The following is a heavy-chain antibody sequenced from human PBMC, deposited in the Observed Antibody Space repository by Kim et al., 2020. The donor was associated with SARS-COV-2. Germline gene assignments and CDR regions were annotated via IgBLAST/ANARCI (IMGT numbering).Heavy chain of an antibody. CDR3: ARRSSSSLDY. V-gene: IGHV1-46*01. D-gene: IGHD6-13*01. CDR1: GYTFTSYY. Sequence: ASVKVSCKASGYTFTSYYMHWVRQAPGQGLEWMGIINPTGGSTNYAQKFQGRVTMTRDTSTSTVFMDLSSLRSEDTAVYYCARRSSSSLDYWGQGTLVTVSS. CDR2: INPTGGST. J-gene: IGHJ4*02.